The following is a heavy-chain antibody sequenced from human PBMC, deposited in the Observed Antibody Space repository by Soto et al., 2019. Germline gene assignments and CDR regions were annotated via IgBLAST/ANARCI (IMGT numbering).Heavy chain of an antibody. J-gene: IGHJ4*02. D-gene: IGHD3-3*01. CDR2: ISYDGSNK. V-gene: IGHV3-30*03. CDR1: GFTFNVYG. CDR3: AYPIPGDFWSSPDY. Sequence: PRGSLRLSCAASGFTFNVYGMHWVRQAPGKGLEWVATISYDGSNKYEADSVKGRFTICRDNSKNTLYLQMNSLRTEDTAVYYCAYPIPGDFWSSPDYSGKXTLGTVSS.